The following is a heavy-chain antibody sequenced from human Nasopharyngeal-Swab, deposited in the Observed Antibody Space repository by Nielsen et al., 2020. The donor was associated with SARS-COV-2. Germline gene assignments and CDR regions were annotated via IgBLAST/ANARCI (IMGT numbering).Heavy chain of an antibody. Sequence: SLKISCAASGFTFSSYAMHWVRQAPGKGLEWVAVISYDGGNKYYADSVKGRFTISRDNSKNTLYLQMNSLRAEDTAVYYCARDYYDSSGYSDYGMDVWGQGTTVTVSS. CDR1: GFTFSSYA. J-gene: IGHJ6*02. V-gene: IGHV3-30-3*01. D-gene: IGHD3-22*01. CDR3: ARDYYDSSGYSDYGMDV. CDR2: ISYDGGNK.